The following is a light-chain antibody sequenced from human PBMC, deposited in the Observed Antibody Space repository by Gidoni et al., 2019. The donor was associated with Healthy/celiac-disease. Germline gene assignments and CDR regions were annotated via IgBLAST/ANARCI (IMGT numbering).Light chain of an antibody. CDR3: QQYYSTPRT. CDR1: QSVLYSSNNKHY. V-gene: IGKV4-1*01. Sequence: DIVMTQSPDSLAVSLGERATINCKYSQSVLYSSNNKHYLAWYQQKPGQPPTLLIYWASTRESGVPDRFSGSGSGTDFTLTISSLQAEDVAVYYCQQYYSTPRTFGQGTKVEIK. J-gene: IGKJ1*01. CDR2: WAS.